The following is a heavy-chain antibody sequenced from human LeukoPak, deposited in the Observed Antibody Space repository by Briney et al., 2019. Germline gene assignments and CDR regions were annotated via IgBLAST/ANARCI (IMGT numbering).Heavy chain of an antibody. CDR1: GYTFTGYY. V-gene: IGHV1-2*04. CDR2: INPNSGGT. Sequence: ASVKVSCKASGYTFTGYYMHWVRQAPGQGLEWMEWINPNSGGTNYAQKFQGWVTMTRDTSISTAYMELSRLRSDDTAVYYCARDLKDGGLVVPAAPSHGMDVWGKGTTVTVSS. CDR3: ARDLKDGGLVVPAAPSHGMDV. D-gene: IGHD2-2*01. J-gene: IGHJ6*04.